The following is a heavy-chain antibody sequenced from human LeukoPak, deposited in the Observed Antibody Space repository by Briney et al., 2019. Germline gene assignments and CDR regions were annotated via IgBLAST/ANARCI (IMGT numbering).Heavy chain of an antibody. CDR3: GPRYSSSWRPTNFDY. J-gene: IGHJ4*02. CDR1: GFTFSGSA. CDR2: IRSKANSYAT. Sequence: SGGSLRLSCAASGFTFSGSAMHWVRQASGKGLEWVGRIRSKANSYATAYAASVKGRFTISRDDSKNTAYLQMNSLRAEDTAVYYCGPRYSSSWRPTNFDYWGQGTLVTVSS. D-gene: IGHD6-13*01. V-gene: IGHV3-73*01.